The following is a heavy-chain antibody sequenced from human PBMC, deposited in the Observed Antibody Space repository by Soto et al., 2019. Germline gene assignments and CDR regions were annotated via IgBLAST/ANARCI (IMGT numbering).Heavy chain of an antibody. J-gene: IGHJ3*02. Sequence: QVQLVQSGAEVKKPGSSVKVSCKASGGTFSSYTISWVRQAPGQGLEWMGRIIPILGIANYAQKFQGRVTXXAXKSXSTAYMELSSLRSEDTAVYYCARVSRSGRDDAFDIWGQGTMVTVSS. D-gene: IGHD3-10*01. CDR2: IIPILGIA. V-gene: IGHV1-69*02. CDR1: GGTFSSYT. CDR3: ARVSRSGRDDAFDI.